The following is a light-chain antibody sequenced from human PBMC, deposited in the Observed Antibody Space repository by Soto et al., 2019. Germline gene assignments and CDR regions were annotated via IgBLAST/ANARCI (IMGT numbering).Light chain of an antibody. J-gene: IGKJ2*01. V-gene: IGKV3-20*01. CDR2: GAS. CDR3: QQYGSAFRYT. Sequence: EIVLTQSPGTLSLSPGERATLSCRASQSVNGNYLTWYQQKPGQAPRLLIYGASTRATGTPDRFSGSGSGTDVTLTISRLEPEDFAAYYCQQYGSAFRYTFGQATKLEIK. CDR1: QSVNGNY.